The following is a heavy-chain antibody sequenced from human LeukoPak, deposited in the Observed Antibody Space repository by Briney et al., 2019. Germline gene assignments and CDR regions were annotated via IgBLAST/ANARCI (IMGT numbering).Heavy chain of an antibody. V-gene: IGHV1-46*01. CDR2: INPSGGST. D-gene: IGHD3-22*01. J-gene: IGHJ4*02. CDR3: ARDRLVGDYYDSSGYSPGDY. Sequence: GASVKVSCKASGYTFTSYYMHWVRQAPGQGLEWMGIINPSGGSTSYAQKFQGRVTMTRDTSTSTVYMELSSLRSEDTAVYYCARDRLVGDYYDSSGYSPGDYWGQGTLVTVSS. CDR1: GYTFTSYY.